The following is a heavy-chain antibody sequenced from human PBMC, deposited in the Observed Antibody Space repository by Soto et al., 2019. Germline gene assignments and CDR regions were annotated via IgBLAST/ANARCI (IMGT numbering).Heavy chain of an antibody. V-gene: IGHV3-30-3*01. D-gene: IGHD2-8*01. J-gene: IGHJ6*02. Sequence: QVQLVESGGGVVQPGRSLRLSCAASGFTFSDYAMHWVRHVPGQGLEWVAVISFDGNIKYDADSVKGRFTISRDNSKNTLFLQMNSLKGEDTAVCSCARAPRRYCTSLSCLGRYGLDVWGQGTTVTVSS. CDR3: ARAPRRYCTSLSCLGRYGLDV. CDR1: GFTFSDYA. CDR2: ISFDGNIK.